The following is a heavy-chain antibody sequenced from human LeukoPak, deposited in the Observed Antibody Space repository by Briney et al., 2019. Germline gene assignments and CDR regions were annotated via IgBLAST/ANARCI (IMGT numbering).Heavy chain of an antibody. CDR1: GGSISSYY. J-gene: IGHJ6*02. Sequence: SETLSLTCTVSGGSISSYYWSWIRQPPGKGLEWIGYIYYSGSTNYNPSLKSRVTISVDTSKNQFSLKLSSVTAADTAVYYCARHDYYGSGSYIYYYGMDVWGQGTTVTVSS. CDR3: ARHDYYGSGSYIYYYGMDV. D-gene: IGHD3-10*01. CDR2: IYYSGST. V-gene: IGHV4-59*08.